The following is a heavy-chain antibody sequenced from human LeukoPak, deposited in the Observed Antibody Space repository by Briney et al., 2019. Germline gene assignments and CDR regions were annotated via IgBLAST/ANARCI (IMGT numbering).Heavy chain of an antibody. CDR3: ARGSYSSGYYYAFDY. Sequence: GGSLRLSCAASGFTFSSYSMNWVRQAPGKGLEWVSSISSSSSYIYYADSVKGRFTISRDNAKNSLYLQMNSLRAEDTAVYYCARGSYSSGYYYAFDYWGQGTLVTVSS. J-gene: IGHJ4*02. CDR2: ISSSSSYI. D-gene: IGHD3-22*01. CDR1: GFTFSSYS. V-gene: IGHV3-21*01.